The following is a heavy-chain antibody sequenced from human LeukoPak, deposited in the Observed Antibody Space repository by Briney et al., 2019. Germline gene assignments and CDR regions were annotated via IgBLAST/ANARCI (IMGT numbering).Heavy chain of an antibody. CDR3: AKALSSSWTGMDV. CDR1: GFTFSSYA. V-gene: IGHV3-23*01. D-gene: IGHD6-6*01. J-gene: IGHJ6*02. CDR2: ISGSGGST. Sequence: PGGSLRLSCAASGFTFSSYAMSWVRQAPGKGLEWVSAISGSGGSTYYADSVKGWFTISRDNSKNTLYLQMNSLRAEDTAVYYCAKALSSSWTGMDVWGQGTTVTVSS.